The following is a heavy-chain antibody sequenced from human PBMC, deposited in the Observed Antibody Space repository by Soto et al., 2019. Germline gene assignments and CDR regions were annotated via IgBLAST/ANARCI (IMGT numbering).Heavy chain of an antibody. CDR1: GFTFSSYA. CDR2: ISGSGGSK. J-gene: IGHJ3*02. Sequence: GGSLRLSCAASGFTFSSYAMSWVRQAPGKGLEWVSAISGSGGSKYYGDSGKGRFTISRGNSKNTLYLQMNRLRAEDTAVYYCAKTRYGSGSYYSKYPRADAFDIWGQGTMVTVSS. D-gene: IGHD3-10*01. V-gene: IGHV3-23*01. CDR3: AKTRYGSGSYYSKYPRADAFDI.